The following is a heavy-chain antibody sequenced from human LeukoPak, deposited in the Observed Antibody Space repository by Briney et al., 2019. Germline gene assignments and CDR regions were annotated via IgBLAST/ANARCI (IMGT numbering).Heavy chain of an antibody. Sequence: SETLSLTCTVSGGSISSSSYYWGWIRQPPGKGLEWIGSIYYSGSTYYNPSLKSRVTISVDTSKNQFSLKLSSVTAADTAVYYCARGTSVPGADWGQGTLVTVS. D-gene: IGHD6-19*01. CDR3: ARGTSVPGAD. V-gene: IGHV4-39*01. J-gene: IGHJ4*02. CDR2: IYYSGST. CDR1: GGSISSSSYY.